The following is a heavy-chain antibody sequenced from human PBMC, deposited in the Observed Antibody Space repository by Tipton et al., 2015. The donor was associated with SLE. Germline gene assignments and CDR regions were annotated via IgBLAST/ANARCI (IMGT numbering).Heavy chain of an antibody. V-gene: IGHV3-23*01. D-gene: IGHD3-3*01. CDR2: ISSSGDSA. CDR1: GFGFYNFD. Sequence: SLRLSCSTSGFGFYNFDMNWVRQAPGKGLEWVSVISSSGDSAYYGDSVKGRFTISRDNSRNTLYLQMNSLTVEDTAVYYCARGAPRISDFWGGYPVDYWGQGTLVTVSS. CDR3: ARGAPRISDFWGGYPVDY. J-gene: IGHJ4*02.